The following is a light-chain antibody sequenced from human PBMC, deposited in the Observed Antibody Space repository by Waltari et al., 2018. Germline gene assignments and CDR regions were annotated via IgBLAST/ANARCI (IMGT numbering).Light chain of an antibody. Sequence: EIVMTQSPATLSVSTGERATLSCRASQSVSSNLAWYPQKPGQAPRLLIHGASTRATGIPARFSGSGSGTEFTLTISSLQSEDFAVYYCQQYNNWPPGAFGQGTKVEIK. V-gene: IGKV3-15*01. CDR2: GAS. J-gene: IGKJ1*01. CDR3: QQYNNWPPGA. CDR1: QSVSSN.